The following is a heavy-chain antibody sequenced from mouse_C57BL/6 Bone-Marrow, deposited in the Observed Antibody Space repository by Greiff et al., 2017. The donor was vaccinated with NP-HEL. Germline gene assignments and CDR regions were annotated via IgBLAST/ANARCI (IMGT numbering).Heavy chain of an antibody. CDR1: GFTFSSYG. CDR3: ARGYYYGLWYFDV. J-gene: IGHJ1*03. Sequence: EVHLVESGGDLVKPGGSLKLSCAASGFTFSSYGMSWVRQTPDKRLEWVATISSGGSYTYYPDSVKGRFTISRDNAKNTLYLQMSSLKSEDTAMYYCARGYYYGLWYFDVWGTGTTVTVSS. D-gene: IGHD1-1*01. V-gene: IGHV5-6*01. CDR2: ISSGGSYT.